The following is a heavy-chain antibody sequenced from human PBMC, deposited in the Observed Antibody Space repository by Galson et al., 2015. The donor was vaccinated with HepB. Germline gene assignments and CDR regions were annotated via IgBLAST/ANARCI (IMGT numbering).Heavy chain of an antibody. CDR1: GFTFSNYG. CDR3: ARIRVSDDYDFWSGFYIPYDY. V-gene: IGHV3-21*01. J-gene: IGHJ4*02. CDR2: ISSSTTYI. D-gene: IGHD3-3*01. Sequence: SLRLSCAASGFTFSNYGMNWVRQAPGKGLEWVSSISSSTTYINYADSVKGRFTISRDNAKNSLYLQMNSLRAEATAVYYCARIRVSDDYDFWSGFYIPYDYWAQGTLVTVSS.